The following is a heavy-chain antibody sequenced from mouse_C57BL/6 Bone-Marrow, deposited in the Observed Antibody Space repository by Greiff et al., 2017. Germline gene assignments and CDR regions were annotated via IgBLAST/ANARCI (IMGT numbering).Heavy chain of an antibody. CDR1: GYTFTDYY. CDR3: ANPAWFAY. Sequence: EVQLQQSGPELVKPGASVKISCKASGYTFTDYYMNWVKQSHGKSLEWIGDINPNNGGTSYNQKFKGKVTLTVDKSSSTAYMELRSLTSEDSAVYYCANPAWFAYWGQGTLVTVSA. J-gene: IGHJ3*01. V-gene: IGHV1-26*01. CDR2: INPNNGGT.